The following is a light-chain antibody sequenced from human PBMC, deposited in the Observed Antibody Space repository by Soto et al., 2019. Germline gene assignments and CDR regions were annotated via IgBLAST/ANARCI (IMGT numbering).Light chain of an antibody. V-gene: IGKV3-11*01. J-gene: IGKJ2*01. CDR2: DAS. CDR1: QSVSSY. CDR3: QQRSNWPS. Sequence: EIALTQSPATLSLSPGERATLSCRASQSVSSYLAWYQQKPGQAPRLLIYDASNRATGIPARFSGSGSGTDFTLTISSLEPEDFAVYYCQQRSNWPSFGQGTKLAIK.